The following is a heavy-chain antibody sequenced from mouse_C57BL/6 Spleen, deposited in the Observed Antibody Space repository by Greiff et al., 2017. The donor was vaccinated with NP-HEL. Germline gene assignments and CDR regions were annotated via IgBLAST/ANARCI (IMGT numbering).Heavy chain of an antibody. CDR3: TRTREAFAY. D-gene: IGHD6-1*01. Sequence: QVQLQQSGAELVRPGASVTLSCKASGYTFTDYEMHWVKQTPVHGLEWIGAIDPETGGTAYNQKFKGKAILTADKSSSTAYLERRSLTSEDSAVYYGTRTREAFAYWGQGTLVTVAA. CDR2: IDPETGGT. J-gene: IGHJ3*01. V-gene: IGHV1-15*01. CDR1: GYTFTDYE.